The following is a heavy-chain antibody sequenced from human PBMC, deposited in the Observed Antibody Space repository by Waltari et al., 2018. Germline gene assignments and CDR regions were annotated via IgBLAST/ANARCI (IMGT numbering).Heavy chain of an antibody. Sequence: QVQLVQSGAEVKKPGASVKVPCKASGYTFTRYGLSWVRQAPGQGLEWMGWSSAYNGNTNYAQKLQGRVTMTTDTSTSTAYMELRSLRSDDTAVYYCARDRRGWQQLVQFDYWGQGTLVTVSS. V-gene: IGHV1-18*01. CDR2: SSAYNGNT. J-gene: IGHJ4*02. CDR1: GYTFTRYG. CDR3: ARDRRGWQQLVQFDY. D-gene: IGHD6-13*01.